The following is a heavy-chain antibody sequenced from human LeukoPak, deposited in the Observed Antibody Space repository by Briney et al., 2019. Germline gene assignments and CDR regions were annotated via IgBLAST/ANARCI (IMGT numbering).Heavy chain of an antibody. J-gene: IGHJ4*02. D-gene: IGHD3-3*01. CDR1: GFTFDNYV. CDR3: AKDSVLRFLELY. Sequence: GGSLRLSCAASGFTFDNYVMHWVRQVPGKGLEWVSVISWDGDRPYYADSVKGRFTISRDNSKNTLYLQMNSLRAEDTAVYYCAKDSVLRFLELYWGQGTLVTVSS. V-gene: IGHV3-43D*04. CDR2: ISWDGDRP.